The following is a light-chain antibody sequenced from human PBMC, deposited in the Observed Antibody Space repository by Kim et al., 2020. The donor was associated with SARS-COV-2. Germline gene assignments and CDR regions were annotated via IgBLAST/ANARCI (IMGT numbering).Light chain of an antibody. CDR1: QSFSNF. CDR3: QQSYSTPRT. J-gene: IGKJ1*01. CDR2: AAS. V-gene: IGKV1-39*01. Sequence: DIQMTQSPSSLSASVGDRVTITCRASQSFSNFLNWYQQKPGKAPKLLISAASSLQSGVPSRFRGSGSGTDFTLTISSLQPGDFATYYCQQSYSTPRTFGQGTKVDIK.